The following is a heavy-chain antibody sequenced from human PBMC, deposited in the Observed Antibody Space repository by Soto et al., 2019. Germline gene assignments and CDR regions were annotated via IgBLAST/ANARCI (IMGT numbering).Heavy chain of an antibody. Sequence: GESLKISCKGSGYSFTSYWISWVRQMPGKGLEWMGRIDPSDSYTNYSPSFQGHVTISADKSISTAYLQWSSLKASDTAMYYCARRRISNWNDVEFDYWGQGTLVTVSS. V-gene: IGHV5-10-1*01. CDR2: IDPSDSYT. CDR3: ARRRISNWNDVEFDY. D-gene: IGHD1-20*01. J-gene: IGHJ4*02. CDR1: GYSFTSYW.